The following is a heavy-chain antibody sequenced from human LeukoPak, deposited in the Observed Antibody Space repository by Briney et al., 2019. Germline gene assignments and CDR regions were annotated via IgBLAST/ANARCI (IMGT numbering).Heavy chain of an antibody. CDR1: GFTFSNYV. D-gene: IGHD1-26*01. J-gene: IGHJ4*02. CDR2: ISSSSSYI. Sequence: GGSLRLSCEASGFTFSNYVMNWVRQAPGKGLEWVSSISSSSSYIYYADSVKGRFTISRDNAKNSLYLQMNSLRAEDTAVYYCARDSAGAALIVGATALDYWGQGTLVTVS. V-gene: IGHV3-21*01. CDR3: ARDSAGAALIVGATALDY.